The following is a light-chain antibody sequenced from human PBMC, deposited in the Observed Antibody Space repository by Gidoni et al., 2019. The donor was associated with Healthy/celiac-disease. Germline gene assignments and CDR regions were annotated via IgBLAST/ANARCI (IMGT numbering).Light chain of an antibody. CDR1: SSDVGGYNY. J-gene: IGLJ1*01. CDR2: DVS. Sequence: QSARTQPASVSGSPGQPITISCTGPSSDVGGYNYVSWYQQHPGKAPKLMIYDVSNRPSGVSNRFSGSKSGNTASLTISGLQAEDEADYYCSSYTSSSTYVFGTGTKVTVL. V-gene: IGLV2-14*03. CDR3: SSYTSSSTYV.